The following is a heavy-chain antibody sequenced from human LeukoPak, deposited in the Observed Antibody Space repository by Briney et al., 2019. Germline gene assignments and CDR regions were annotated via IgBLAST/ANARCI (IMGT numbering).Heavy chain of an antibody. V-gene: IGHV5-51*01. D-gene: IGHD6-13*01. CDR2: IYPGDSDT. Sequence: GESLKISCKGSGSSFTSYWIAWVRQLPGKGLEWMGIIYPGDSDTRYSPSFQGQVTISADKSISTAYLQWSSLKASDTAMYYCARLAAPGTLTPNWFDPWGQGTLVTVSS. J-gene: IGHJ5*02. CDR3: ARLAAPGTLTPNWFDP. CDR1: GSSFTSYW.